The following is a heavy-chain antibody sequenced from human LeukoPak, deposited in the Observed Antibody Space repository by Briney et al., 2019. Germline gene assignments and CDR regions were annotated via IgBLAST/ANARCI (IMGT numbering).Heavy chain of an antibody. V-gene: IGHV3-23*01. CDR2: ISGSGGST. Sequence: GGSLRLSCAASGFTFSSYGMSWVRQAPGKGLEWVSAISGSGGSTYYADSVKGRFTISRDNSKNTLYLQMNSLRAEDTAVYYCAKDEVAVSWFGESEPFDYWGQGTLVTVSS. J-gene: IGHJ4*02. D-gene: IGHD3-10*01. CDR3: AKDEVAVSWFGESEPFDY. CDR1: GFTFSSYG.